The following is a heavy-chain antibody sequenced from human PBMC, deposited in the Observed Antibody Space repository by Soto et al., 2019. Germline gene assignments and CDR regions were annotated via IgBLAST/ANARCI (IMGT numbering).Heavy chain of an antibody. CDR2: ISGTGGST. V-gene: IGHV3-23*01. CDR1: GFTFSSYA. J-gene: IGHJ4*02. CDR3: AKSHVLSWNYGNY. D-gene: IGHD1-7*01. Sequence: EVQLLESGGGLVQPGGSLRLSCAASGFTFSSYAMSWVRQAPGKGLEWVSAISGTGGSTYYADSVKSRFTISRDNSKNTLYLQMNSLGAEDTALYYCAKSHVLSWNYGNYWGQGTLVTVSS.